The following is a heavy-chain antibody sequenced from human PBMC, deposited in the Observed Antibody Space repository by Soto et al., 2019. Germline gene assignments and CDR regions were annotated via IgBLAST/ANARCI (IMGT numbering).Heavy chain of an antibody. CDR1: GDSVSIGGYY. Sequence: PSETLSLTCTVSGDSVSIGGYYWSWIRQHPGKGLEWIGYIYYSGSTYYNPSLKSRVTISVDTSKNQFSLKLSSVTAADTAVYYCARVISGYCSSTSCYRDYYYYYYMDVWGKGTTVTVSS. D-gene: IGHD2-2*01. CDR2: IYYSGST. V-gene: IGHV4-31*03. J-gene: IGHJ6*03. CDR3: ARVISGYCSSTSCYRDYYYYYYMDV.